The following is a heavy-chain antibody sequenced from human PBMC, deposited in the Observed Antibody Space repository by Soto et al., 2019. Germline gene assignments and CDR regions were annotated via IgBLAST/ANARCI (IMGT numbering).Heavy chain of an antibody. V-gene: IGHV1-69*01. CDR3: ARDHKVGARGYCSRPSCYPRNGHGMHV. J-gene: IGHJ6*02. CDR1: GGTFSSYA. CDR2: IIPIFGTA. Sequence: QVQLVQSGAEVKKPGSSVKVSCKASGGTFSSYAISWVRQAPGQGLEWMGGIIPIFGTANYAQKFQGRVTITAEDTTSTAYMALSSMRPEDTAVDYCARDHKVGARGYCSRPSCYPRNGHGMHVWGQGTTVTVSS. D-gene: IGHD2-2*01.